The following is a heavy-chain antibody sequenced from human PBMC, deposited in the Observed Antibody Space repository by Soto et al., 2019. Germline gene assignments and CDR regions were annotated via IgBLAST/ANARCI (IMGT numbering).Heavy chain of an antibody. D-gene: IGHD3-22*01. CDR3: AMGGDYYDSSGYPQGFDH. CDR1: GGSISSGGYY. J-gene: IGHJ4*02. Sequence: QVQLQESGPGLVKPSQTLSLTCTVSGGSISSGGYYWSWIRQHPGKGLEWIGYIYYSGSTYYNPSLKSRVTISVDTSKNQFSLKLSSVTAADTAVYYCAMGGDYYDSSGYPQGFDHWGQGTLVTVSS. CDR2: IYYSGST. V-gene: IGHV4-31*03.